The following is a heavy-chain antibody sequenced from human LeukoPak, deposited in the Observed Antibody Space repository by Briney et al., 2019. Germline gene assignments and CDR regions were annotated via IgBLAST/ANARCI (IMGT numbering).Heavy chain of an antibody. CDR1: GGSISSYY. CDR2: IYYSGST. V-gene: IGHV4-59*12. Sequence: PSETLSLTCTVSGGSISSYYWSWIRQPPGKGLEWIGYIYYSGSTNYNPSLKSRVTISVDTSKNQFSLKLSSVTAADTAVYYCARDPGGSWVPYWGQGTLVTVSS. J-gene: IGHJ4*02. D-gene: IGHD1-26*01. CDR3: ARDPGGSWVPY.